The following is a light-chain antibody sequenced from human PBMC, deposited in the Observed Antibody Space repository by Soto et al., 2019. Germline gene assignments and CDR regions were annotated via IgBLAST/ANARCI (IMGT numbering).Light chain of an antibody. CDR2: GAS. Sequence: EIVLTQSPGTLSLSPGERATLFCRASQSVGDNYLAWFQQKPGQAPRLLIYGASSRATGIPDRFSGSGSGTDFTLTISRLEAEDLAVYYCQQYGTSPITCGPGTKVEIK. CDR1: QSVGDNY. V-gene: IGKV3-20*01. J-gene: IGKJ3*01. CDR3: QQYGTSPIT.